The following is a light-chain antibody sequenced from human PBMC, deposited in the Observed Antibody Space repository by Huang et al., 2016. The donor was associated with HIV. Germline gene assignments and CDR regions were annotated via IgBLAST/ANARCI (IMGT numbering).Light chain of an antibody. CDR3: QQYGSSPLT. CDR2: GAS. Sequence: EIVLTQSPGTLSLSPGERATLSCRASQSVSTNFLAWYQQNPGQTPRLLIYGASCRATGIPYRFSGSGSGTDFTLTISRLEPEDFAVYYCQQYGSSPLTFGGGTKVEIK. CDR1: QSVSTNF. V-gene: IGKV3-20*01. J-gene: IGKJ4*01.